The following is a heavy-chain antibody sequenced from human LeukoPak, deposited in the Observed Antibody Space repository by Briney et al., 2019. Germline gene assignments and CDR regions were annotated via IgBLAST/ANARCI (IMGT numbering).Heavy chain of an antibody. J-gene: IGHJ6*03. CDR3: ARSHSSGTDIVVVPAAFMDV. CDR2: MNPNSDNT. Sequence: GESLKISCKGSGYSFTSYWIGWVRQATGQGLEWMGWMNPNSDNTGYAQKFQGRVTMTRNTSINTAYMELSSLRSEDTAVYYCARSHSSGTDIVVVPAAFMDVWGKGTTVTVSS. V-gene: IGHV1-8*02. D-gene: IGHD2-2*01. CDR1: GYSFTSYW.